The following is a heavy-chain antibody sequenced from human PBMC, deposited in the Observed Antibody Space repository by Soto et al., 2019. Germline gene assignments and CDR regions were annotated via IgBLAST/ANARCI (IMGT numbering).Heavy chain of an antibody. J-gene: IGHJ5*02. V-gene: IGHV4-59*01. Sequence: SETLSLTCTVSGGSISSYYWRWIRQPPGKGLEWIGYIYYSGSTNYNPSLKSRVTISVDTSKNQFSLKLSSVTAADTAVYYCERVPVAARQSVWFDPWGQGTLVTVSS. D-gene: IGHD6-6*01. CDR1: GGSISSYY. CDR2: IYYSGST. CDR3: ERVPVAARQSVWFDP.